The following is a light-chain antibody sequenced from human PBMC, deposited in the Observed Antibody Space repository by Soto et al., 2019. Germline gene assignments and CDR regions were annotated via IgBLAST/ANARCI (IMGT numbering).Light chain of an antibody. CDR3: QSYDSSLSGYVV. Sequence: QAVVTQPPSVSGAPGQRVTISCTGSSSNIGAGYDVHWYQQLPTTAPKLLMYGNSNRPSGVPDRFSGSKSGTSASLTITGLQAEDEAEYYCQSYDSSLSGYVVFGGGTKLTVL. CDR2: GNS. V-gene: IGLV1-40*01. CDR1: SSNIGAGYD. J-gene: IGLJ2*01.